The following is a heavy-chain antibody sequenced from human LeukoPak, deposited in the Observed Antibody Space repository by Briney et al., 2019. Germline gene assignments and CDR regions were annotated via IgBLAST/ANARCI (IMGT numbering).Heavy chain of an antibody. Sequence: SETLSLTCTVSGGSVSGGNYYWSWIRQPPGKGLEWIGNIYYSGSTKYNPSLKSRLAMSVDTSKNQFSLRLNSVTAADTAVYYCARDRRRDRLHAFDIWGQGTMVTVSS. CDR3: ARDRRRDRLHAFDI. V-gene: IGHV4-61*01. CDR1: GGSVSGGNYY. CDR2: IYYSGST. J-gene: IGHJ3*02. D-gene: IGHD1-26*01.